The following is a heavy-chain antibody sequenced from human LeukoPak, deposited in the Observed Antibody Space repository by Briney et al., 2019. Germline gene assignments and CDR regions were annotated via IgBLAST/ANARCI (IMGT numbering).Heavy chain of an antibody. V-gene: IGHV3-7*01. Sequence: PGGSLRLSCAASGFTFSSYWMSWVRQAPGKGLEWVANIKQDGSEKYYVDSVKGRFTISRDNAKNSLYLQMNSLRAEDTAVYYCARGPYSSSWYEDAFDIWGQGTMVTVSS. D-gene: IGHD6-13*01. CDR2: IKQDGSEK. J-gene: IGHJ3*02. CDR1: GFTFSSYW. CDR3: ARGPYSSSWYEDAFDI.